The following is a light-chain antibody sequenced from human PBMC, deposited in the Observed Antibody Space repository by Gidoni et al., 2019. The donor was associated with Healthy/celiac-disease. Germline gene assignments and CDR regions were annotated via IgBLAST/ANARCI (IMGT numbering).Light chain of an antibody. CDR2: AAS. CDR1: QGISSY. CDR3: QQLNSYPWT. V-gene: IGKV1-9*01. J-gene: IGKJ1*01. Sequence: PCSLAASVGDRVTITCRASQGISSYLAWYQQKPGKAPKLLIYAASTLQSGVPSRFSGSGSGTDFTLTISSLQPEDFATYYCQQLNSYPWTFGQGTKVEIK.